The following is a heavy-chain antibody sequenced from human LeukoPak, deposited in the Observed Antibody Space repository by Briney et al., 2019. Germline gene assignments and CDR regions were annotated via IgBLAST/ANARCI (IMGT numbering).Heavy chain of an antibody. CDR2: IIPILGIA. Sequence: AASVKVSCKASGGTFSSYTISWVRQAPGQGLEWMGRIIPILGIANYAQKFQGRVTITADKSTSTAYMELSSLRSEDTAVYYCARVATLGYCSSTSCYWFDPWGQGTLVTVSS. CDR3: ARVATLGYCSSTSCYWFDP. D-gene: IGHD2-2*01. V-gene: IGHV1-69*02. J-gene: IGHJ5*02. CDR1: GGTFSSYT.